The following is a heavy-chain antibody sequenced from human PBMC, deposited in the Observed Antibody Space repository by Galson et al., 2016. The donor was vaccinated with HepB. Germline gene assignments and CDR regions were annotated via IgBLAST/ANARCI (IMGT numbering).Heavy chain of an antibody. J-gene: IGHJ4*02. Sequence: TLSLTCAVSGGSFRGYYWSWIRQTPGKGLEWIGEINHGGGTFYNPSLRNRTTVSVDTSTSQFSLEVTSLTAADTAIYYCARVRSGWYYFDYWGQGILVTVSS. D-gene: IGHD6-19*01. V-gene: IGHV4-34*01. CDR2: INHGGGT. CDR3: ARVRSGWYYFDY. CDR1: GGSFRGYY.